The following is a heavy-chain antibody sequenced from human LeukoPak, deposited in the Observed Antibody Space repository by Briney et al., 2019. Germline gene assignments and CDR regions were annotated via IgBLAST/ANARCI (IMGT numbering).Heavy chain of an antibody. J-gene: IGHJ4*02. CDR3: ARHPSAVAGKTFDC. V-gene: IGHV4-59*08. Sequence: SETLSLTCTVSGGSLRTYYWSWVRQPPGKGLEWIGYIYYSGSTNYNPSLKSRVTISVDTSNNQFSLKLSSVTAADTAVYYCARHPSAVAGKTFDCWGQGTLVTVSS. CDR1: GGSLRTYY. D-gene: IGHD6-19*01. CDR2: IYYSGST.